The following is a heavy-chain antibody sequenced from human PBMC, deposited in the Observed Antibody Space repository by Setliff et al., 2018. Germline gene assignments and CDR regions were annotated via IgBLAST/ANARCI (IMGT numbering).Heavy chain of an antibody. D-gene: IGHD5-12*01. CDR3: ARVRRRDGYNSGIY. V-gene: IGHV4-30-4*08. CDR1: GGSISSGDYY. CDR2: IYYSGST. J-gene: IGHJ4*02. Sequence: SETLSLTCTVSGGSISSGDYYWSWIRQPPGKGLEWIGYIYYSGSTYYNPSLKSRVTISVDTSKNQFSLKLSSVTAADTAVYYCARVRRRDGYNSGIYWGKGTLVTVSS.